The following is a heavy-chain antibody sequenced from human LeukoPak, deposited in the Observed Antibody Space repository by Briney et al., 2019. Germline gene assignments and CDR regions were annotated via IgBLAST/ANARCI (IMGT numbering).Heavy chain of an antibody. D-gene: IGHD2-2*01. Sequence: SETLSLTCAVYGGSFSGYYWSWIRQPPGKGLEWIGEINHSGGTNYNPSLKSRVTISVDTSKNHFSLKLHSLTAADKAVYYCARGIVVVPADISPRADVYFQHWGQGTLVTVSS. V-gene: IGHV4-34*01. CDR2: INHSGGT. CDR3: ARGIVVVPADISPRADVYFQH. J-gene: IGHJ1*01. CDR1: GGSFSGYY.